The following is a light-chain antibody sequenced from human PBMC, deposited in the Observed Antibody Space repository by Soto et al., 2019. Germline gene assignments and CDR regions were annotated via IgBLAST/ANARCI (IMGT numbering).Light chain of an antibody. CDR3: QQSYNTPFT. Sequence: DIQMTQSPSSLSASVGDRVTITCRASQSISSYLNWYQQKPGKAPKLLIYAASSLQSGVPSRFSGGASGTDFTLAISSLQPEDFATYYCQQSYNTPFTFGPGTKVDV. CDR1: QSISSY. CDR2: AAS. J-gene: IGKJ3*01. V-gene: IGKV1-39*01.